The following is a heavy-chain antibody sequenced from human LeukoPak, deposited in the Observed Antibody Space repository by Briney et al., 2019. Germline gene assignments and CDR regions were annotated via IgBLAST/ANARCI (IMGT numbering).Heavy chain of an antibody. CDR3: ARLSSGSNPPFDY. V-gene: IGHV4-59*08. J-gene: IGHJ4*02. Sequence: SETLSLTCTVSGGSINNYYCSWVRQAPGNGPECIGYIYYTGSTNYNPSLKSRITMSVDTSTNQFSLKLTSVTAADTAVYYCARLSSGSNPPFDYWGQGTLVTVSS. CDR1: GGSINNYY. D-gene: IGHD3-22*01. CDR2: IYYTGST.